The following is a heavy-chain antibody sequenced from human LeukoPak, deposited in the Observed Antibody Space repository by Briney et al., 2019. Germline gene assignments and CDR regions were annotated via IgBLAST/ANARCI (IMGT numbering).Heavy chain of an antibody. V-gene: IGHV3-7*01. CDR2: IKQDGSEK. CDR3: ARGVGRVRGVPIDY. J-gene: IGHJ4*02. Sequence: EGSLRLSCAASGFTFSSHWMSWVRQAPGKGLEWVANIKQDGSEKYYVDSVKGRFTISRDNAKNSLYLQVSSLRAEDTAVYYCARGVGRVRGVPIDYWGQGTLVTVSS. CDR1: GFTFSSHW. D-gene: IGHD3-10*01.